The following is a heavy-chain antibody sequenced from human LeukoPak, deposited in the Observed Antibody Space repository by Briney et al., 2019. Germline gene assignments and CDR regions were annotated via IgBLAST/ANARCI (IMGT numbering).Heavy chain of an antibody. CDR2: IYPGDSDT. V-gene: IGHV5-51*01. CDR1: GSSFPTYW. Sequence: GASLKISCKGSGSSFPTYWIGWVRQMPGKGLEWMGIIYPGDSDTRYSPSFQGQVTISADKSTSTAYLQWYSLKASDTAMYYCARLHSSLYLDSWGQGTLVTVSS. CDR3: ARLHSSLYLDS. D-gene: IGHD2/OR15-2a*01. J-gene: IGHJ4*02.